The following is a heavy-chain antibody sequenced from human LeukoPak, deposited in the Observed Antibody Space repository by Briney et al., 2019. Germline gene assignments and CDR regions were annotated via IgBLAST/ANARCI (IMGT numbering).Heavy chain of an antibody. V-gene: IGHV3-23*01. Sequence: GGSLRLSCAVCGLTFSSYAMSWVRQAPGKGLEWVSAISGSGCSTFYADSVKGRFHIYRDNSKNTLYLQMNSLRAEDTAVYYCAEEPVIVGAFFLDYWGEGTLVTVPS. CDR3: AEEPVIVGAFFLDY. J-gene: IGHJ4*02. D-gene: IGHD1-26*01. CDR2: ISGSGCST. CDR1: GLTFSSYA.